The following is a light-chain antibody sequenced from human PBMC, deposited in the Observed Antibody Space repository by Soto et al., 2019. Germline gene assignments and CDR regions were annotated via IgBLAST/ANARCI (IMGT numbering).Light chain of an antibody. CDR1: SSDIGVYKY. J-gene: IGLJ2*01. V-gene: IGLV2-14*01. CDR2: EVS. Sequence: QSALTQPASVSGSPGRSITISCTGTSSDIGVYKYVSWYQQQPGKAPNLMIYEVSNRPSGVSNRFSGSKSGNTASLTISGLQAEDEADYYCSSYTSSSTVVFGGGTKVTVL. CDR3: SSYTSSSTVV.